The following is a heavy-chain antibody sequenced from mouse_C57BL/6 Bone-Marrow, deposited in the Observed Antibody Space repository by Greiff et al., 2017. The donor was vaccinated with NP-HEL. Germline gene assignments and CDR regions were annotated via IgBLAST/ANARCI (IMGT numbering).Heavy chain of an antibody. J-gene: IGHJ3*01. CDR2: INPYNGGT. D-gene: IGHD2-4*01. CDR1: GYTFTDYY. V-gene: IGHV1-19*01. Sequence: EVQLQQSGPVLVKPGASVKMSCKASGYTFTDYYMNWVKQSHGKSLEWIGVINPYNGGTSYNQKFKGKATLTVDKSSSTAYMELNSLTSEDSAVYYCASHDYDGSWFADWGQGTLVTVAA. CDR3: ASHDYDGSWFAD.